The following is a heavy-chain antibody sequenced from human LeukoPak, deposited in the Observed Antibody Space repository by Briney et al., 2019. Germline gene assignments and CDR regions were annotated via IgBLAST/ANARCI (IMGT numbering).Heavy chain of an antibody. CDR3: ARGFTLYRLSLDY. J-gene: IGHJ4*02. CDR2: INPSGGST. Sequence: ASVKVSCKASGYTFTSYYMHWVRQARGQGLEWMGIINPSGGSTTYAQKFQGRVTMTSDTSTSTVYMELSSLRSEDTAVFYCARGFTLYRLSLDYWGQGTLVTVSS. D-gene: IGHD3-16*02. V-gene: IGHV1-46*01. CDR1: GYTFTSYY.